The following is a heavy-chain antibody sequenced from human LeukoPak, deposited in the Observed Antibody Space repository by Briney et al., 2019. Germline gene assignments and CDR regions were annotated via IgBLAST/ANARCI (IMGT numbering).Heavy chain of an antibody. V-gene: IGHV3-30*04. Sequence: PGRSLRLSCAASGFTFSHYAMHWVRQAPGKGLEWVAVISYDGRNKYYADSVKGRFTISRDDSKNALYLQMNSLRAEDTAVYYCARDFGVTNYHFDYWGQGTLVTVSS. J-gene: IGHJ4*02. CDR3: ARDFGVTNYHFDY. CDR1: GFTFSHYA. D-gene: IGHD3-16*01. CDR2: ISYDGRNK.